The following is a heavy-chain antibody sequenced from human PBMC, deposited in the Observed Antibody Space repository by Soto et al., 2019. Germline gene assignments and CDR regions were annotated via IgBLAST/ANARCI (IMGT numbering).Heavy chain of an antibody. J-gene: IGHJ5*02. CDR3: ARTPGGYYVNWFDP. V-gene: IGHV1-69*06. Sequence: QVQLVQSGAEVKKPGSSVKVSCKASGGTFSSYAISWVRQAPGQGLEWMGGNIPIFGTANYAQKFQGRVTITADKTKSTAYMELSSLRSEDTAVYYCARTPGGYYVNWFDPWGQGTLVTVSS. CDR2: NIPIFGTA. CDR1: GGTFSSYA. D-gene: IGHD3-22*01.